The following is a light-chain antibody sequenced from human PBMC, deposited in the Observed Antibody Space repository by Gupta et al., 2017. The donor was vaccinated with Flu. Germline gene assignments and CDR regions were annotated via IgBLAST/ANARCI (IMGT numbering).Light chain of an antibody. CDR2: SNN. CDR1: SSNIGHNY. V-gene: IGLV1-47*01. J-gene: IGLJ1*01. Sequence: RVTSSCSGGSSNIGHNYVQWYQHRPGTTPRLLIYSNNRRSSGVPDRFSGSTSGTSASLAISDLRAEDEADYYCTTGDGSLSGHVFGAGTRITVL. CDR3: TTGDGSLSGHV.